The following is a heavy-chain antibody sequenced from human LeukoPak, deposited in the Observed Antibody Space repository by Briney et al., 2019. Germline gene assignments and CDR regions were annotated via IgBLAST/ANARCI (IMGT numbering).Heavy chain of an antibody. CDR3: AKYCYGSGSYPT. CDR1: GYTFTGYY. D-gene: IGHD3-10*01. V-gene: IGHV1-2*02. J-gene: IGHJ4*02. CDR2: INPNSGGT. Sequence: RASVKVSCKASGYTFTGYYMHWVRQAPGQGLEWMGWINPNSGGTNYAQKFQGRVTMTRDTSISTAYMELSRLRSDDTAVYYCAKYCYGSGSYPTWGQGTLVTVSS.